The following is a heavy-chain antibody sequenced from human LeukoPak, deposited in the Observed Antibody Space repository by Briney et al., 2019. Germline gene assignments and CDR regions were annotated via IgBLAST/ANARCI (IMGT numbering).Heavy chain of an antibody. Sequence: GRSLRLSCAASGFTFDDYAMHWVRQAPGKGLEWVSGISWNSGRIGYADSVKGRFTISRDNAKNSLYLQMNSLRAEDTALYYCAKDTGGRYFDWFDYWGQGTLVTVSS. CDR2: ISWNSGRI. J-gene: IGHJ4*02. D-gene: IGHD3-9*01. CDR1: GFTFDDYA. CDR3: AKDTGGRYFDWFDY. V-gene: IGHV3-9*01.